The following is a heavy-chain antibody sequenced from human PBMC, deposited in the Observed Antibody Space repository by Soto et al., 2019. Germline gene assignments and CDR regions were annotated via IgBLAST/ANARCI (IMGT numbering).Heavy chain of an antibody. Sequence: SETLSLTCTVSGGSISSYYWSWIRQPPGKGLEWIGYIYYSGSTNYNPSLKSRVTISVDTSKNQFSLKLSSVTAADTAVYYCARAEVSIFGVRRGMDVWAQGTPVTVS. CDR2: IYYSGST. J-gene: IGHJ6*02. CDR1: GGSISSYY. V-gene: IGHV4-59*01. D-gene: IGHD3-3*01. CDR3: ARAEVSIFGVRRGMDV.